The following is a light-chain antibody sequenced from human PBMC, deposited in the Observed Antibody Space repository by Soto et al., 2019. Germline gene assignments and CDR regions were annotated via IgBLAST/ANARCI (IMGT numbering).Light chain of an antibody. CDR2: RAS. V-gene: IGKV3-15*01. CDR3: QQYDNWPRT. J-gene: IGKJ1*01. CDR1: QSVGNK. Sequence: EIVMTQSPATLSVSLGERATLSCRASQSVGNKLAWFQQKPGQAPRLLIFRASTRATGVPVTFSGGGTATEFTLTISSLQSEDFAVYYCQQYDNWPRTFGQGTKVEIK.